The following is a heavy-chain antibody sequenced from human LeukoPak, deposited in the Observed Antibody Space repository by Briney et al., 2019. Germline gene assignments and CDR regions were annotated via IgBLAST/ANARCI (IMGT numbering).Heavy chain of an antibody. J-gene: IGHJ3*02. Sequence: PSETLSLTCTVSGGSIISSDYHWGWVRQPPGKGLEWIGTNSYSGNTDYNPSLRSRVTISVDTSNNQFSLRLGSVTAAGTAVYHCARHCCSGPAKRVFDIWGQGTMVTVSS. D-gene: IGHD2-15*01. CDR2: NSYSGNT. CDR3: ARHCCSGPAKRVFDI. V-gene: IGHV4-39*01. CDR1: GGSIISSDYH.